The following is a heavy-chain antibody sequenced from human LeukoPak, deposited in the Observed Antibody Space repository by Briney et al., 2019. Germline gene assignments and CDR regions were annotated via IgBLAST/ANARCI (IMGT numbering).Heavy chain of an antibody. CDR1: GGSISSYY. V-gene: IGHV4-59*01. CDR3: ARANDFWSGYYNLGVATSNNWFDP. D-gene: IGHD3-3*01. J-gene: IGHJ5*02. CDR2: IYYSGST. Sequence: SETLSLTCTVSGGSISSYYWSWIRQPPGKGLAWIGYIYYSGSTNYKPSLKSRVNISVDPSKNQFSLKLSSVTAADAAVYYCARANDFWSGYYNLGVATSNNWFDPWGQGTLVTVSS.